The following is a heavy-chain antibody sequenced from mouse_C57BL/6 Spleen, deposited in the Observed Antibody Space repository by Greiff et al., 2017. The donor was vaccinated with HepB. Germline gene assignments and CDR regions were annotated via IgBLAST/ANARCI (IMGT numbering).Heavy chain of an antibody. J-gene: IGHJ1*03. CDR2: INPNNGGT. V-gene: IGHV1-22*01. D-gene: IGHD2-4*01. CDR1: GYTFTDYN. Sequence: EVQLQQSGPELVKPGASVKMSCKASGYTFTDYNMHWVKQSHGKSLEWIGYINPNNGGTSYNQKFKGKATLTVNKSSSTAYMELRILTSEDAAVYYSACPLGLRQGYFDVWGTGTTVTVSS. CDR3: ACPLGLRQGYFDV.